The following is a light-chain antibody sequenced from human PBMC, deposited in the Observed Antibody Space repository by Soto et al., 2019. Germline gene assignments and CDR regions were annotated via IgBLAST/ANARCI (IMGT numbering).Light chain of an antibody. Sequence: QSVLPQPPSVSGAPGQRVTISCTGSSSNIGAGYDVHWYQQLPGTAPKLLIYGNSNRPSGVPDRFSGSKSGTSASLAITGLQAEDEADYYCQSYDSSPDVVFGGGTQLTVL. CDR3: QSYDSSPDVV. CDR2: GNS. J-gene: IGLJ2*01. CDR1: SSNIGAGYD. V-gene: IGLV1-40*01.